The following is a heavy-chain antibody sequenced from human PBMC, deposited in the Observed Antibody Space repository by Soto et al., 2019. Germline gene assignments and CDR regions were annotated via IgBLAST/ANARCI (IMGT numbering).Heavy chain of an antibody. V-gene: IGHV1-46*01. CDR1: GYIFSNYY. CDR3: ARRGMSKIGFDT. J-gene: IGHJ3*02. CDR2: FNPSGDAT. D-gene: IGHD3-10*01. Sequence: QVQLVQSGAEVKKPGTSVKVSCKASGYIFSNYYMLWVRHAPGQGLEWMGVFNPSGDATHYAQSFQGRVSVTRDTSTSTVYMELSTLTSEDTAVYYCARRGMSKIGFDTWGQGTMVTVSS.